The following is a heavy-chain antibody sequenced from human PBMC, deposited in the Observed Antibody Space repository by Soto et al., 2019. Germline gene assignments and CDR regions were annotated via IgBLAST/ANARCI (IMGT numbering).Heavy chain of an antibody. CDR3: AKMRGMQVWEYYLDY. CDR2: ISCSGGST. J-gene: IGHJ4*02. D-gene: IGHD3-16*01. V-gene: IGHV3-23*01. CDR1: GFTFRTYA. Sequence: EVQVLESGGGLVQPGGSLRLSCAASGFTFRTYAMSWVRQAPGKGLEWVSTISCSGGSTKYADSVKGRFTVSRDNSKNTVFLQMSSLRAEDTAVYYCAKMRGMQVWEYYLDYWGQGTLVTVSS.